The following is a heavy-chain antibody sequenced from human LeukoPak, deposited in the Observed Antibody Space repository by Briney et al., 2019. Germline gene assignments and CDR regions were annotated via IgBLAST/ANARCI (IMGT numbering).Heavy chain of an antibody. J-gene: IGHJ6*03. V-gene: IGHV4-59*01. CDR1: GGSISSYY. CDR2: IHYSGST. CDR3: ARTTEGYAGGPGYSYYYYMDV. Sequence: SETLSLTCTVSGGSISSYYWSWIGQPPGKGLEWIGYIHYSGSTHYNPSLKSRVTISVDTSKNQVSLKLRSVTAADTAVYYCARTTEGYAGGPGYSYYYYMDVWGKGTTVTISS. D-gene: IGHD5-12*01.